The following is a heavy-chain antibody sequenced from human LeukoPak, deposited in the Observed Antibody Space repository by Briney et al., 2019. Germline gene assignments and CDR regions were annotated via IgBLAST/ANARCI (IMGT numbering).Heavy chain of an antibody. CDR2: IYHSGST. D-gene: IGHD3-16*02. Sequence: SETLSLTYAVSGYSISSGYYWGWIRQRPGKGLEWIGSIYHSGSTYYNPSLKSRVTISVDTSNNQLSLKLSSVTAADTAVYYCARHGGVVTFGGVIVLYYFHYWGQGTLVTVSS. J-gene: IGHJ4*02. CDR3: ARHGGVVTFGGVIVLYYFHY. V-gene: IGHV4-38-2*01. CDR1: GYSISSGYY.